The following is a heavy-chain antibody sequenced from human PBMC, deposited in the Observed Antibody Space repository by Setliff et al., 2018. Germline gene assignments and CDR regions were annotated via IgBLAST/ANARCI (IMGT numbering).Heavy chain of an antibody. CDR1: GFTFSSYA. D-gene: IGHD3-9*01. Sequence: GGSLRLSCAASGFTFSSYAMSWVRQAPGRGLEWVAYISSSGSTIYYADSVKGRFTISRDNAKNSVYPQMNSLRAEDTAVYYCARARTPTYDILTGYHHNSFFDYWGQGTLVTVSS. CDR2: ISSSGSTI. V-gene: IGHV3-48*01. CDR3: ARARTPTYDILTGYHHNSFFDY. J-gene: IGHJ4*02.